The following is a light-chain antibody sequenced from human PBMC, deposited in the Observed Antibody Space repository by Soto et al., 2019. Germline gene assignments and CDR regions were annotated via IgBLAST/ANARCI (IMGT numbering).Light chain of an antibody. CDR2: DVS. Sequence: QSALTQPASVSGSPGQSITISCTGTRSDIGAYNFVSWYQQHPGKAPKLMIYDVSIRPSGVSHRFSGSKSGNTASLTISGLQAEDEADYYCSSYAGSSPLVVFGGGTKLTVL. J-gene: IGLJ2*01. CDR3: SSYAGSSPLVV. V-gene: IGLV2-14*01. CDR1: RSDIGAYNF.